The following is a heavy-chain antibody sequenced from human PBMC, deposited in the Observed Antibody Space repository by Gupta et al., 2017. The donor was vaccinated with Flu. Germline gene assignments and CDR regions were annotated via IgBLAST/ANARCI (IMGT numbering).Heavy chain of an antibody. CDR1: GDSISSDNYY. D-gene: IGHD2-15*01. Sequence: TVSGDSISSDNYYWSWIRQHPGTGLEWIGNIYYSGSTYSNPSLKSRVTMSVDTSKNQFSLKLSSVTAADTAVYYCARDDSLAGLDYWGQGTLVTVSS. V-gene: IGHV4-31*03. J-gene: IGHJ4*02. CDR2: IYYSGST. CDR3: ARDDSLAGLDY.